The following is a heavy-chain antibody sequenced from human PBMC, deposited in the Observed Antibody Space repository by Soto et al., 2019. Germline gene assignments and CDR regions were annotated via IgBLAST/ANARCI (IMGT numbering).Heavy chain of an antibody. V-gene: IGHV3-21*01. CDR2: IGSSSSYI. D-gene: IGHD3-22*01. CDR1: GFTFSSYS. CDR3: AKDGYDSIDY. J-gene: IGHJ4*02. Sequence: PGGSLRLSCAASGFTFSSYSMNWVRQAPGKGLEWVSSIGSSSSYIYYADSVKGRFTISRDNSKNTLYLQMNSLRAEDTAVYYCAKDGYDSIDYWGQGTLVTVSS.